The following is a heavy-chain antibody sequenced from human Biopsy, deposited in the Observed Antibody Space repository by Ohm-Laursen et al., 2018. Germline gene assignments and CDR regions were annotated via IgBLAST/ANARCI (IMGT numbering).Heavy chain of an antibody. Sequence: GTLSLTCSVSGESFNGYYWSWIRQTPGKGLEWIGEINHSGRTNYNPSLKSRVTISVDTSKNQFSLKVRSVTAADTAVYYCVRGVDYYDPYHYYALDVWGQGTTVTVSS. CDR1: GESFNGYY. V-gene: IGHV4-34*01. J-gene: IGHJ6*02. CDR3: VRGVDYYDPYHYYALDV. D-gene: IGHD3-22*01. CDR2: INHSGRT.